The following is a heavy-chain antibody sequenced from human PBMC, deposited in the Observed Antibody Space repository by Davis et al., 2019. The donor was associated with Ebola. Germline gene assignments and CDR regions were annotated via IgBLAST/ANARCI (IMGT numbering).Heavy chain of an antibody. CDR3: ARARDSGYDDEYFDY. CDR2: IIPILGIA. Sequence: AASVKVSCKASGGTFISYAITWVRQAPGQGLEWMGGIIPILGIANYAQKFQGRVTITADESTSTAYMELSSLRSEDTAVYYCARARDSGYDDEYFDYWGQGTLVTVSS. J-gene: IGHJ4*02. V-gene: IGHV1-69*10. CDR1: GGTFISYA. D-gene: IGHD5-12*01.